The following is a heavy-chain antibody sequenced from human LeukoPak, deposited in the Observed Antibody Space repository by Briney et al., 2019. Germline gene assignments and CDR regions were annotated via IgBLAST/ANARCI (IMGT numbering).Heavy chain of an antibody. CDR1: GFTFSRHL. J-gene: IGHJ5*02. Sequence: GGAPGLSFAAPGFTFSRHLMHWGRQTPGEGVGLVSRINSDGSSTSYADSVKGRFTISRDNAKNTLYLQMNSLRAEDTAVYYCARDLRTVTTFTPGWFDPWGQGTLVTVSS. V-gene: IGHV3-74*01. CDR3: ARDLRTVTTFTPGWFDP. D-gene: IGHD4-17*01. CDR2: INSDGSST.